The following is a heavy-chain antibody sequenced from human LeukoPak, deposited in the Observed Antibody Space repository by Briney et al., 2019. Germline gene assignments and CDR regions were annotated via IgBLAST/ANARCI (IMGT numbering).Heavy chain of an antibody. CDR2: IYTSGST. Sequence: SESLSLTWTVSGGSISIYYWSWIRQPAGKGLEWIARIYTSGSTDYNASLKSRVTMSVDTSKNQFSLKLSSVTAADTAVYYCARGPPPDFDYWGQGTLVTVSS. CDR1: GGSISIYY. V-gene: IGHV4-4*07. J-gene: IGHJ4*02. CDR3: ARGPPPDFDY.